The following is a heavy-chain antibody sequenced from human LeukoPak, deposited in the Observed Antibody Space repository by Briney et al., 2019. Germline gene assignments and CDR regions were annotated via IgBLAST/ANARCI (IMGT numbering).Heavy chain of an antibody. CDR2: ISSSSSTI. Sequence: GGSLRLSCAASGFTFSTYSMNWVRQAPGKGLEWVSYISSSSSTIYYADSVKGRFTISRDNAKNSLYLQMNCLRAEDTAVYYCARVGHYYDSSGYYSNFDYWGQGTLVTVSS. CDR1: GFTFSTYS. D-gene: IGHD3-22*01. J-gene: IGHJ4*02. V-gene: IGHV3-48*01. CDR3: ARVGHYYDSSGYYSNFDY.